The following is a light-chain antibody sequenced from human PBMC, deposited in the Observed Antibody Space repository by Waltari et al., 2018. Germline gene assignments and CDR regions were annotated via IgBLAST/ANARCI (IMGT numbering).Light chain of an antibody. CDR1: QSVLYSSNNKNY. J-gene: IGKJ4*01. Sequence: IVMTQSPDSLTVSLGERATINCKSSQSVLYSSNNKNYVAWYQQKPGQPPKLLGYWASTREAGVPHRFSGSGSVTDFSLTISSLQAEDVAVYCCQQFYSLPVTFGGGTNVEIK. CDR3: QQFYSLPVT. CDR2: WAS. V-gene: IGKV4-1*01.